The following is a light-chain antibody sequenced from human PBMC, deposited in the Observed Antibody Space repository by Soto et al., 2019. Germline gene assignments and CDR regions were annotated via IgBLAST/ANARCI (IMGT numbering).Light chain of an antibody. V-gene: IGLV1-47*02. CDR1: SSNIGSNY. J-gene: IGLJ1*01. CDR2: NNN. Sequence: QSVLTQPPSASGTPGQGVTISCSGSSSNIGSNYVYWYQHHPGTAPKLLIYNNNQRPSGVPDRFSGSKSGTTASLTISALQAEDEADYYCTSWTSTSTYVFGSGTKVTVL. CDR3: TSWTSTSTYV.